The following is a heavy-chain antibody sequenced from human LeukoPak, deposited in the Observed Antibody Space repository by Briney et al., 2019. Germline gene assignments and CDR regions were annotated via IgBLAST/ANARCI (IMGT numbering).Heavy chain of an antibody. CDR1: GGSISSGGYY. V-gene: IGHV4-31*03. J-gene: IGHJ4*02. D-gene: IGHD6-19*01. CDR3: AGGIAVADYYFDY. CDR2: IYYSGST. Sequence: SGTLSLTCTVSGGSISSGGYYWSWIRQHPGKGLEWIGYIYYSGSTYYNPSLKSRVTISVDTSKNQFSLKLSSVTAADTAVYYCAGGIAVADYYFDYWGQGTLVTVSS.